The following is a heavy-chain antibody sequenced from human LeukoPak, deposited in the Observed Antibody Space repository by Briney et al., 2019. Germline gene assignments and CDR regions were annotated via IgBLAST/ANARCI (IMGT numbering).Heavy chain of an antibody. CDR3: ARRSDILTGYPTGDAFDI. D-gene: IGHD3-9*01. J-gene: IGHJ3*02. Sequence: SETLSLTCAVYGGSFSGYYWSWIRQPPGKGLEWIGEINHSGSTNYNPSLKSRVTISVDTSKNQFSLKLSSVTAADTAVYYCARRSDILTGYPTGDAFDIWGQGTLVTVSS. V-gene: IGHV4-34*01. CDR1: GGSFSGYY. CDR2: INHSGST.